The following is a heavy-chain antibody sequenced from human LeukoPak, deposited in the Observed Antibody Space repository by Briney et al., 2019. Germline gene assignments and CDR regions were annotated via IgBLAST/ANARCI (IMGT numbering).Heavy chain of an antibody. CDR1: GGSISSHY. J-gene: IGHJ2*01. V-gene: IGHV4-4*07. Sequence: SSETLSLTCTVSGGSISSHYWSWIRQPAGTGLDWIGRTYIRGKTDYNPSLESRVSISLDESRNQFSLNLNSVTAADTAVYYCARALVGAYDSSGYPSYWYFDLWGRGTLVTVSS. CDR3: ARALVGAYDSSGYPSYWYFDL. CDR2: TYIRGKT. D-gene: IGHD3-22*01.